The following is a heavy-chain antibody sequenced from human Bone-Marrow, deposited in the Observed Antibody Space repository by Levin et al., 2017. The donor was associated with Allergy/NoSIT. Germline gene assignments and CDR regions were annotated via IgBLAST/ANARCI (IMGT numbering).Heavy chain of an antibody. CDR1: GFIFSNYA. D-gene: IGHD2-15*01. CDR3: AKGGCSGATCFSDFDY. CDR2: ISGRGDRS. J-gene: IGHJ4*02. V-gene: IGHV3-23*01. Sequence: GGSLRLSCGASGFIFSNYAMSWVRQAPGKGLEWVSGISGRGDRSYYADFVEGRFTISRDNSKNTLYLQVNSLGAEDTAVYYCAKGGCSGATCFSDFDYWGQGTLVIVSS.